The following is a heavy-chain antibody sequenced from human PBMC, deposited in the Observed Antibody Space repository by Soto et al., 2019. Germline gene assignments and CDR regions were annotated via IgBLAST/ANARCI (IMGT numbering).Heavy chain of an antibody. J-gene: IGHJ4*02. CDR1: GGSISSSSYY. CDR2: IYYSGST. V-gene: IGHV4-39*07. CDR3: ARGQVIVRHFDY. Sequence: AETLSLTCTVSGGSISSSSYYWGWIRQPPGKGLEWIGSIYYSGSTYYNPSLKSRVTISVDTSKNQFSLKLSSVTAADTAVYYCARGQVIVRHFDYWGQGTPVTVSS. D-gene: IGHD3-16*02.